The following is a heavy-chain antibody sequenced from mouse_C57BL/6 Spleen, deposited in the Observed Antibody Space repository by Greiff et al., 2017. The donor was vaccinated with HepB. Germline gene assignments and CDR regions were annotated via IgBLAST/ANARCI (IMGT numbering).Heavy chain of an antibody. J-gene: IGHJ3*01. D-gene: IGHD3-3*01. CDR2: FYPGSGSI. CDR1: GYTFTEYT. Sequence: VKLMESGAELVKPGASVKLSCKASGYTFTEYTIHWVKQRSGQGLEWIGWFYPGSGSIKYNEKFKDKATLTADKSSSTVYMELSRLTSEDSAVYFCARHEDRESGFAYWGQGTLVTVSA. V-gene: IGHV1-62-2*01. CDR3: ARHEDRESGFAY.